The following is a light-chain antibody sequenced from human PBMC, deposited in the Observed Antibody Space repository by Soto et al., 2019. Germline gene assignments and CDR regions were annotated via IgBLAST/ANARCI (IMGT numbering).Light chain of an antibody. V-gene: IGLV1-44*01. CDR2: SNH. Sequence: QSVLTQPPSASGTPGQTVTVSCSGSSSNIGSYTVNWYQQLPGTAPKLVIYSNHQRPSGVPDRFSGSKSGTSASLAISGLQSEDEADYDCAAWDDSLNGSVFGSGTKLTGL. CDR1: SSNIGSYT. CDR3: AAWDDSLNGSV. J-gene: IGLJ1*01.